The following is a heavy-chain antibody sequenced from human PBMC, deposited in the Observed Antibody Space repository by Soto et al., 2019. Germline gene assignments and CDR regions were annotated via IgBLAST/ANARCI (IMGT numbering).Heavy chain of an antibody. Sequence: QVQLVESGGGLVMPGESLRLSCGASGFTFSDHYMSWISQAPGKGLEWVSYISSSGNSMYYADSVKGRFTVSRDNAENSLYLQMNSLRAEDTAVYYCARRAASGRHFDHWGQGTLVSVSS. J-gene: IGHJ4*02. V-gene: IGHV3-11*01. CDR1: GFTFSDHY. CDR2: ISSSGNSM. CDR3: ARRAASGRHFDH. D-gene: IGHD6-13*01.